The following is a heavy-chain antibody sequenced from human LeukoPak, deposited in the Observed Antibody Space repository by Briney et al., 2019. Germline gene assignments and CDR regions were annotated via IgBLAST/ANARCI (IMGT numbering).Heavy chain of an antibody. V-gene: IGHV4-39*01. Sequence: SETLSLTCSVSGGSISSSTYYWAWIRQPPGKGLEWIGSLYYSGSTYYNPSLKSRVTISVDTSKNQFSLKLTSVTAADTAVYYCARSIDSDAYNFGYWGQGTLVTVSS. CDR2: LYYSGST. J-gene: IGHJ4*02. CDR3: ARSIDSDAYNFGY. CDR1: GGSISSSTYY. D-gene: IGHD5-24*01.